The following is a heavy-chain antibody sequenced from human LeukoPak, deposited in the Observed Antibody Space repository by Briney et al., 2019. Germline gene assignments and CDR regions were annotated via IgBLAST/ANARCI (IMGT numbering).Heavy chain of an antibody. V-gene: IGHV1-18*03. CDR1: GYTFTSYG. CDR3: ARPAGYSSGWYYFDY. Sequence: ASVKVSCKASGYTFTSYGISWVRQAPGQGLEWMGWISAYNGNTNYAQKLQGRVTITRDTSASTAYMELSSLRSEDMAVYYCARPAGYSSGWYYFDYWGQGTLVTVSS. CDR2: ISAYNGNT. D-gene: IGHD6-19*01. J-gene: IGHJ4*02.